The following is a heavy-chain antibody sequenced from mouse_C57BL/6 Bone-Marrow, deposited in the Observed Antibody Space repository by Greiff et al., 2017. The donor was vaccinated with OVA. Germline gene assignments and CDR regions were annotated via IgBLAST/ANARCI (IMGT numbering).Heavy chain of an antibody. CDR3: AREEGYYGSDYFDV. Sequence: QVQLQQSGAELVKPGASVKISCKASGYAFSSYWMNWVKQRTGQGLEWIGLIYPGDGDTNYNGKFKGKATLTADKSSSTAYMQLSSLTSEDSAVYFCAREEGYYGSDYFDVWGTGATVTVSS. J-gene: IGHJ1*03. CDR2: IYPGDGDT. V-gene: IGHV1-80*01. CDR1: GYAFSSYW. D-gene: IGHD1-1*01.